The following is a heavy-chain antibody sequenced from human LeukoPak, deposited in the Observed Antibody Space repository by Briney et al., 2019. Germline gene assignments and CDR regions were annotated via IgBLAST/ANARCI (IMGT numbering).Heavy chain of an antibody. J-gene: IGHJ4*02. D-gene: IGHD1-7*01. CDR1: GGTFSSYA. CDR3: ARVTGTEGDYFDY. V-gene: IGHV1-69*05. CDR2: IIPIFGTA. Sequence: GASVTVSCTASGGTFSSYAISWVRQAPGQGLEWMGGIIPIFGTANYAQKFQGRVTITTDESTSTAYMELSSLRSEDTAVYYCARVTGTEGDYFDYWGQGTLVTVSS.